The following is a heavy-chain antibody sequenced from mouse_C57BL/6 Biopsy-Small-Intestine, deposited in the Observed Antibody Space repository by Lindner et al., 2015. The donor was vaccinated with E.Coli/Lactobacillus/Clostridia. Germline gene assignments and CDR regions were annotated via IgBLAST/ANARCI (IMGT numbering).Heavy chain of an antibody. V-gene: IGHV1-84*02. CDR3: ARDWIHDF. CDR1: GYTFTDYY. J-gene: IGHJ3*01. D-gene: IGHD2-13*01. Sequence: SVKVSCKASGYTFTDYYIHWVRQAPGQRLEWMGWINPMNGYTKHSQTFQGRVTITRDTSAGTAFLELSSLRSEDTALYYCARDWIHDFWGQGTLVTVS. CDR2: INPMNGYT.